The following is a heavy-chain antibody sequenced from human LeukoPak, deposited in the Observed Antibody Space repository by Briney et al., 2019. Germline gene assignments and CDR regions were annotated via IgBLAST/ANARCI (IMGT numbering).Heavy chain of an antibody. D-gene: IGHD2-21*01. CDR2: IYPADSNT. V-gene: IGHV5-51*01. CDR3: ARLYSILSPFDP. Sequence: GESLKISCTGSGYSFATYWIAWVRQMPGEGLEWMGIIYPADSNTRYSPSFKGQVTISADKSNSTAYLQWSSLKASDTAMYFCARLYSILSPFDPWGQGTLVTVSS. CDR1: GYSFATYW. J-gene: IGHJ5*02.